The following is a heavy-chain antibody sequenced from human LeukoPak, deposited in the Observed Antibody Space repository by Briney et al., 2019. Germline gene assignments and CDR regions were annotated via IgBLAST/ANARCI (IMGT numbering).Heavy chain of an antibody. Sequence: PGRSLRLSCAASGFTSSDYAMLWVRQTPGKGRESVADIWHDGSNIFYARSVKGRVTISRDTSKKTLYLEMNSPRAEDTAVYYCARGFCRGGICYPQPTTWTFYFDSWGQGTQVTVSS. CDR3: ARGFCRGGICYPQPTTWTFYFDS. CDR2: IWHDGSNI. V-gene: IGHV3-33*08. CDR1: GFTSSDYA. J-gene: IGHJ4*02. D-gene: IGHD2-15*01.